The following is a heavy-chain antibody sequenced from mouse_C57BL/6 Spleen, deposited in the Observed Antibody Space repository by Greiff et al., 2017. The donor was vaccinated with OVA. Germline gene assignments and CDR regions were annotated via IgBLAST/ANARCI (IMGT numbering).Heavy chain of an antibody. D-gene: IGHD2-2*01. CDR2: IYPGDGDT. J-gene: IGHJ3*01. V-gene: IGHV1-82*01. CDR1: GYAFSSSW. Sequence: VKLQESGPELVKPGASVKISCKASGYAFSSSWMNWVKQRPGKGLEWIGRIYPGDGDTNYNGKFKGKATLTADKSSSTAYMQLSSLTSEDSAVYFCARGMVTTKGFAYWGQGTLVTVSA. CDR3: ARGMVTTKGFAY.